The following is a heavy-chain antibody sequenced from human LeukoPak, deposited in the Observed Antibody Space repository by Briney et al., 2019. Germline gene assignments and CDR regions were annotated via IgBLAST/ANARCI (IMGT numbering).Heavy chain of an antibody. D-gene: IGHD3-3*01. Sequence: SETLSRTCAVYGGSFSGYYWSWIRQPPGKGLEWIGEINHSGSTNYNPSLKSRVTISVDTSKNQFSLKLSSVTAADTAVYYCARQPRYDFWSGYGGFDYWGQGTLVTVSS. CDR2: INHSGST. CDR3: ARQPRYDFWSGYGGFDY. V-gene: IGHV4-34*01. CDR1: GGSFSGYY. J-gene: IGHJ4*02.